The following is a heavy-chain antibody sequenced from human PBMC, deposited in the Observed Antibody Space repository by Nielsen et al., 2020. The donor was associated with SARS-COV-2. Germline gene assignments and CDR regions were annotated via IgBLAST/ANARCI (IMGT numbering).Heavy chain of an antibody. V-gene: IGHV3-7*01. CDR2: IKQDGSEK. J-gene: IGHJ6*03. CDR3: AREIRGYYYYYYMDV. Sequence: GESLKISCAASGFTFSSYWMSWVRQAPGKGLEWVANIKQDGSEKYYVDSVKGRFTISRDNAKNSLYLQMNSLRAEDTAVYYCAREIRGYYYYYYMDVWGKGTTVTVSS. CDR1: GFTFSSYW.